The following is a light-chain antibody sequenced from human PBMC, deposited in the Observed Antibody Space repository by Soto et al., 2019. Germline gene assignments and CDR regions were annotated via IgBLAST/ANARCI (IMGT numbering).Light chain of an antibody. CDR1: QSISSC. Sequence: NKSPVALSASIADRVTITCRASQSISSCFAWYQQKPGKAPKLLIYDASSLESGVPSRFSGSGSGTEFTLTISCLQPEDFATYYCQQYNSYLITFGEGTILDIK. CDR3: QQYNSYLIT. J-gene: IGKJ5*01. V-gene: IGKV1-5*01. CDR2: DAS.